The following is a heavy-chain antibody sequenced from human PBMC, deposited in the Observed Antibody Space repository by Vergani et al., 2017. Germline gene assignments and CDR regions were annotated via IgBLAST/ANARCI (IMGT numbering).Heavy chain of an antibody. V-gene: IGHV3-48*04. CDR2: ISSSSSTI. Sequence: VHLVESGGGVVQPGRSLRLSCAASGFTFSSYSMNWVRQAPGKGVEWVSYISSSSSTIYYADSVKGRFTISRDNAKNSLYLQMNSLSAEDTAVYYCARPDYSYYYYYGMDVWGQGTTVTVSS. CDR3: ARPDYSYYYYYGMDV. J-gene: IGHJ6*02. CDR1: GFTFSSYS. D-gene: IGHD2-15*01.